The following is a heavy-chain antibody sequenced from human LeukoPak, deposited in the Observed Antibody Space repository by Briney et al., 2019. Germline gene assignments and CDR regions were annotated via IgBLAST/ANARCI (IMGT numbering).Heavy chain of an antibody. Sequence: GRSLRLSCAASGFTFSSYAMHWVRQAPGKGLEWVAVISYDGSNKYYADSVKGRFTISRDNSKNTLYLQMNSLRAEDTAVYYCAKSGPLRDCSSTSCYVVGMDVWGQGTTVTVSS. V-gene: IGHV3-30-3*02. CDR2: ISYDGSNK. CDR1: GFTFSSYA. CDR3: AKSGPLRDCSSTSCYVVGMDV. J-gene: IGHJ6*02. D-gene: IGHD2-2*01.